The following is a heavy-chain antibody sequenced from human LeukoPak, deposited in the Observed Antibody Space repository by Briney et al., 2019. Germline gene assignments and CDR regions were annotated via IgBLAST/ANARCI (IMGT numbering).Heavy chain of an antibody. CDR2: INPSGGST. V-gene: IGHV1-46*01. D-gene: IGHD5-18*01. CDR1: GYTFTSYY. J-gene: IGHJ3*02. Sequence: GASVKVSCKASGYTFTSYYMHWVRQAPGQGLEWMGIINPSGGSTSYAQKFQGRVTMTRDTSTSTVYMELSRLRSEDTAVYYCARVMEGGYSYCSDAFDIWGQGTMVTVSS. CDR3: ARVMEGGYSYCSDAFDI.